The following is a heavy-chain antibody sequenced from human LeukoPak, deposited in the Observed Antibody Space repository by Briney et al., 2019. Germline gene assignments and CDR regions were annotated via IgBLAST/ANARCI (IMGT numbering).Heavy chain of an antibody. Sequence: PGGSLRLSCAASGFTLSDYSMNWVRQAPGKGLEWVGRTRNKANSYTTEYAASVKGRFTISRDDSKNSLYLQMNSLKTEDTAIYYCATEYIGSFYQWGQGTLVTVSS. CDR2: TRNKANSYTT. CDR3: ATEYIGSFYQ. D-gene: IGHD1-26*01. V-gene: IGHV3-72*01. CDR1: GFTLSDYS. J-gene: IGHJ4*02.